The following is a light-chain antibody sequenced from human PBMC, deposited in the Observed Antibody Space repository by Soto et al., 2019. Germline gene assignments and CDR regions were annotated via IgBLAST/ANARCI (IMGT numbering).Light chain of an antibody. CDR3: QEYSRD. V-gene: IGKV1-5*01. CDR2: EAS. J-gene: IGKJ4*01. Sequence: DIPMTQSPSTLSASVGDRVTITCRASRDISTWLAWYQQKPGKAPKVLIYEASNLESGVPSRFSGSGSGTEFTLTISSLQADDFATYYCQEYSRDFGGGTRVEIK. CDR1: RDISTW.